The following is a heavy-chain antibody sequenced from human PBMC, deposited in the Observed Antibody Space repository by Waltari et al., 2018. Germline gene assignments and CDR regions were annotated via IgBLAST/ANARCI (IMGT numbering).Heavy chain of an antibody. J-gene: IGHJ4*02. CDR2: IYPGDSDT. D-gene: IGHD6-19*01. CDR3: ARRSSGWNLTKHFDY. V-gene: IGHV5-51*01. Sequence: EVQLVQSGAEVKKPGESLKISCKGSGYSFTTYWIGWVRQMPGKGLEWMGIIYPGDSDTRYSPSFQGQVTISADKSITTAYLQWSSLKASDTAMYYCARRSSGWNLTKHFDYWGQGTLVTVSS. CDR1: GYSFTTYW.